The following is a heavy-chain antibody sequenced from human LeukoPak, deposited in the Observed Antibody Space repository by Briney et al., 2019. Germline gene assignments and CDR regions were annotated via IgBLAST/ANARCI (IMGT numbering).Heavy chain of an antibody. D-gene: IGHD2-2*01. CDR2: IEKHGSAD. CDR3: AREVPGVMVAFDL. CDR1: GFSFSSYS. V-gene: IGHV3-7*01. J-gene: IGHJ3*01. Sequence: GGSLRLSCAASGFSFSSYSMNWVRQAPGKGLEWLANIEKHGSADYYVDSVKGRFTISRDNAKNSLSLQLDSLRVEDTAVYYCAREVPGVMVAFDLWGQGTMVTVSP.